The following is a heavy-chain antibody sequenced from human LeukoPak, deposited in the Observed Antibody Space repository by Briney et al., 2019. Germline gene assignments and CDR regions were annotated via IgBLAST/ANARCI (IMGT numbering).Heavy chain of an antibody. Sequence: PGGSLRLSCAASGFTFDDYAMHWVRQAPGKGLEWVSLISWDGGSTYYADSVKGRFTISRDSSKNSLYLQMNSLRPEDTAFYYCAKDMGGGYGTYFDYWGRGTLVTVSS. J-gene: IGHJ4*02. CDR1: GFTFDDYA. CDR3: AKDMGGGYGTYFDY. V-gene: IGHV3-43D*04. CDR2: ISWDGGST. D-gene: IGHD4-17*01.